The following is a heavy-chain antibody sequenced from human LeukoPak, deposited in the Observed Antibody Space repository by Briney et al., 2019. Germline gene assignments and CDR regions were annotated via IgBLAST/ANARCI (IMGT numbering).Heavy chain of an antibody. V-gene: IGHV3-66*01. CDR2: IYSGGGA. CDR3: ARVFPPNWFDP. Sequence: GGSLRLSCAASGFTVTSNYMSWVRPAPGKGMEWVSIIYSGGGAYYADSVKGRFTISRDNSRNTLFLQMNSLRAEDTAMYYCARVFPPNWFDPWGQGTLVTVSS. J-gene: IGHJ5*02. CDR1: GFTVTSNY. D-gene: IGHD3-10*02.